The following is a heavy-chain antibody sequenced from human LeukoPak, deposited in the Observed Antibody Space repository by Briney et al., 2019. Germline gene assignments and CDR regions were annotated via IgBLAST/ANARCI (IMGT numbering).Heavy chain of an antibody. Sequence: SETLSLTCNVSGASISNSYWSWIRQPPGKGLEWIGYIYYSGSTNYNPSLKSRVTISVDTSKNQFSLKLSSVTAADTAVYYCARVADDYYYGMDVWGQGTTVTVSS. J-gene: IGHJ6*02. V-gene: IGHV4-59*08. CDR3: ARVADDYYYGMDV. CDR1: GASISNSY. CDR2: IYYSGST.